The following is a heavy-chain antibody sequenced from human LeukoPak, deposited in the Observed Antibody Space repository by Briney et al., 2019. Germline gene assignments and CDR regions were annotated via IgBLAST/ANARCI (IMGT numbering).Heavy chain of an antibody. D-gene: IGHD6-19*01. V-gene: IGHV1-69*13. CDR2: IIPIFGTA. Sequence: GASVKVSCKASGGTFSSYAISWVRQAPGQGLEWMGGIIPIFGTANYAQKFQGRVTITADESTSTAYMELSSLRSEDTAVYYCAEGAIAVAGIYYYGMDVWGQGTTVTVPS. CDR3: AEGAIAVAGIYYYGMDV. CDR1: GGTFSSYA. J-gene: IGHJ6*02.